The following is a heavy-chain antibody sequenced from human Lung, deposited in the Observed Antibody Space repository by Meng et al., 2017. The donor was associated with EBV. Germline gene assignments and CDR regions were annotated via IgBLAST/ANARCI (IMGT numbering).Heavy chain of an antibody. V-gene: IGHV4-34*01. CDR3: ARGQWLDNS. D-gene: IGHD6-19*01. CDR1: SGSFSGYF. Sequence: HGQQLRGAPGLLNASEPLSLTCAVYSGSFSGYFWSWIRQPPGKGLEWIGEISHSGSTNYNPPLKSRVTISVDKSKNQFSLKLTSVTVADTAVYYCARGQWLDNSWGQGTLVTVSS. CDR2: ISHSGST. J-gene: IGHJ4*02.